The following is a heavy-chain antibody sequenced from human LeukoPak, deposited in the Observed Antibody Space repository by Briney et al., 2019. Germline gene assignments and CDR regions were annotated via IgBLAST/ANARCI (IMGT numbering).Heavy chain of an antibody. CDR1: GFTSSDYA. CDR3: AVAGSGTFDI. V-gene: IGHV3-23*01. D-gene: IGHD3-10*01. CDR2: ISTNGDST. Sequence: GGSLRLSCTASGFTSSDYAMSWVRQAPGKGLEWVSTISTNGDSTYYADSVKGRFTISRDNSRNTLSLQMNSLRVEDTAVYYCAVAGSGTFDIWGQGTVVIVSS. J-gene: IGHJ3*02.